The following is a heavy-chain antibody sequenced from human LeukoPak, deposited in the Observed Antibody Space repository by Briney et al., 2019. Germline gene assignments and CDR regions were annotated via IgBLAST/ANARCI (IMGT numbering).Heavy chain of an antibody. D-gene: IGHD5-18*01. V-gene: IGHV3-23*01. CDR3: SKAGDTNYYRYGDY. J-gene: IGHJ4*02. CDR2: ISANSGAT. CDR1: GFTFSSYP. Sequence: PGGSLRLSCAASGFTFSSYPMSWVRQAPGRGPEWVSVISANSGATYYADSVKGRFTISRDNAKNTLYLQMNNLRGEDTALYYCSKAGDTNYYRYGDYWGQGTLVTVSS.